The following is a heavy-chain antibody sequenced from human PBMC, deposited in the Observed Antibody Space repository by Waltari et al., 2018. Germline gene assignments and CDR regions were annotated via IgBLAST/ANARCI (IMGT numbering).Heavy chain of an antibody. J-gene: IGHJ4*02. CDR3: AXSPKEGY. V-gene: IGHV3-53*01. CDR1: GFTVNNNY. CDR2: IVSGCXT. Sequence: EXXLVEXGGGLMXPGGSLRVSGAAYGFTVNNNYMNWFRQARGKGLEGVSLIVSGCXTFYADSVRGRFTISRDXSKNTLYLXXNXLXTEDTAVYYCAXSPKEGYXGQGTLFTVSS.